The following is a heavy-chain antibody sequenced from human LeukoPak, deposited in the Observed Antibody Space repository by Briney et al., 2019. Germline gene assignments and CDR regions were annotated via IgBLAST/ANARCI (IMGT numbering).Heavy chain of an antibody. V-gene: IGHV3-23*01. J-gene: IGHJ3*02. CDR2: ISGSGART. Sequence: GGSLRLSCAASGFTFSSYGMTWVRQAPGKGLDWVSGISGSGARTDYADSMKGRFTISRDNARNTLYLQMNSLRAEDTAVYYCAKGSREWELLDAFDIWGQGTMVTVSS. CDR1: GFTFSSYG. CDR3: AKGSREWELLDAFDI. D-gene: IGHD1-26*01.